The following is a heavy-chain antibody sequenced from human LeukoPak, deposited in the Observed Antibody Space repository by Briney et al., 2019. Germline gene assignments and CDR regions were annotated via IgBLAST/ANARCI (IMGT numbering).Heavy chain of an antibody. CDR2: ISRSGSTI. D-gene: IGHD4-17*01. J-gene: IGHJ4*02. CDR1: GFTFSSYE. V-gene: IGHV3-48*03. Sequence: GGSLRLSCAASGFTFSSYEMNWVRQAPGKGLEWVSYISRSGSTIYYADSVKGRFTIFRDNAKNSLYLQMNSLSAEDTAVYYCARGGYGDPGLFGYWGQGTLVTVSS. CDR3: ARGGYGDPGLFGY.